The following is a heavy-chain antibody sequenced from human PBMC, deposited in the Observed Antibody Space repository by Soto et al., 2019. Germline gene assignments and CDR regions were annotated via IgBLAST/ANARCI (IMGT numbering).Heavy chain of an antibody. CDR1: AGTFSSYA. V-gene: IGHV1-69*13. CDR3: ARLYYDSSGYYPLGYFDY. D-gene: IGHD3-22*01. Sequence: SLKVSCKASAGTFSSYAISWVRQAPGQGLEWMGGIIPIFGTANYAQKFQGRVTITADESTSTAYMELRSLRSEDTAVYYCARLYYDSSGYYPLGYFDYWGQGTLVTVSS. J-gene: IGHJ4*02. CDR2: IIPIFGTA.